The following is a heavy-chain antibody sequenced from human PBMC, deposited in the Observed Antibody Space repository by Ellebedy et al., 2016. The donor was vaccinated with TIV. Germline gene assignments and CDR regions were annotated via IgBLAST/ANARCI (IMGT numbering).Heavy chain of an antibody. CDR3: ARGRWLPLPGS. V-gene: IGHV4-59*01. Sequence: MPSETLSLTCTVSGGSISGFYWSWIRQPPGKGLEWIGYIHYTGSTNYNPPLKSRITISVDTSHNQFSLNLSSVTAADTAVYYCARGRWLPLPGSWGQGTLVTVSS. D-gene: IGHD5-24*01. J-gene: IGHJ5*02. CDR2: IHYTGST. CDR1: GGSISGFY.